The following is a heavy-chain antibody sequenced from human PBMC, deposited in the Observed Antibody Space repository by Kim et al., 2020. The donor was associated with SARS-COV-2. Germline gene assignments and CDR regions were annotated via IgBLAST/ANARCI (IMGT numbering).Heavy chain of an antibody. J-gene: IGHJ4*02. D-gene: IGHD6-13*01. CDR3: ARDLYSSSWAFDY. Sequence: CAQKVQGIVTITADESTSTAYMELSSLRSEDTAVYYCARDLYSSSWAFDYWGQGTLVTVSS. V-gene: IGHV1-69*01.